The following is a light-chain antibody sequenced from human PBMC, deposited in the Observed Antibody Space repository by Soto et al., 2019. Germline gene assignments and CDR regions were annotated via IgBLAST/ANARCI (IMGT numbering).Light chain of an antibody. CDR3: ATWDDSLSGPV. CDR2: TNN. V-gene: IGLV1-44*01. Sequence: QSVLTQPPSASGTPGQTVTISCSGGSYNIGSNSVSWYQQLPGSAPKLLIYTNNQRPSGVPDRFSGSKSGTSASLAVSGLQSEDEGDYYCATWDDSLSGPVFGGGTKVTVL. CDR1: SYNIGSNS. J-gene: IGLJ2*01.